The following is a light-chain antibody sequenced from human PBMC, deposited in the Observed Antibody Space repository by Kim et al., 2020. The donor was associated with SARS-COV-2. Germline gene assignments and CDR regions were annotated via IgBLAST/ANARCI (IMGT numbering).Light chain of an antibody. V-gene: IGKV1-5*03. J-gene: IGKJ1*01. CDR3: QQYTSYCV. Sequence: SASVGDRVTITCRASQSISSWLAWYQQKPGKVPKLLIYKASSLESGVPSRFSGSGSGTEFTLTISSLQPDDSASYYCQQYTSYCVFGQGTKVDIK. CDR2: KAS. CDR1: QSISSW.